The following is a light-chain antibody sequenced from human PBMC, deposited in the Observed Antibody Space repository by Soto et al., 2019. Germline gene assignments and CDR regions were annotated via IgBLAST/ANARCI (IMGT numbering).Light chain of an antibody. J-gene: IGKJ2*02. V-gene: IGKV3-15*01. Sequence: EIVMTQSPATLSVSPGERATHTCRASQSVSSNVAWYQQKPGQAPRLLIYGASTRATGIPARFSGSGSGTEFTLTISSLQSEDFAVYYCQQYNNWPRWTFGQGTKLEIK. CDR1: QSVSSN. CDR2: GAS. CDR3: QQYNNWPRWT.